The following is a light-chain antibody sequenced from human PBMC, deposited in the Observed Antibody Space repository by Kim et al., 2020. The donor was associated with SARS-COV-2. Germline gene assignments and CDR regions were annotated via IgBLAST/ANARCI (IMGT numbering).Light chain of an antibody. CDR2: EDT. CDR3: QSADSSDTFWV. CDR1: ALPKQY. Sequence: SYELIQPPSVSVSPGQTARITCSGDALPKQYAYWFQQKPGQAPVVVIFEDTERPSGIPERFSGSTSGTTVTLTISGVQAEDEADYYCQSADSSDTFWVFGGGTQLT. J-gene: IGLJ3*02. V-gene: IGLV3-25*03.